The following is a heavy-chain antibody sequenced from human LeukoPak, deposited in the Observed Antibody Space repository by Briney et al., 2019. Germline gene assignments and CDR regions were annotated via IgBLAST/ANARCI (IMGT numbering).Heavy chain of an antibody. V-gene: IGHV3-23*01. Sequence: PGGSLRLSCAASGLTFSSYAVSWVRQAPGKGLEWVSGISGSGAGTYYADSVKGRFTISRDNSKNTLYLQMNSLRAEDTAVYFCGRVHEGSVYRPTEYWGQGTLVTVST. J-gene: IGHJ4*02. D-gene: IGHD5/OR15-5a*01. CDR3: GRVHEGSVYRPTEY. CDR1: GLTFSSYA. CDR2: ISGSGAGT.